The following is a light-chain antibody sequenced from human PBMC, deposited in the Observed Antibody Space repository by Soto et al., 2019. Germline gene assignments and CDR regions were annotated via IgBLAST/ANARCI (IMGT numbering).Light chain of an antibody. CDR2: EVT. J-gene: IGLJ3*02. V-gene: IGLV2-14*01. CDR3: SSYTSVRGV. Sequence: QPVLTQPASVSGSPGQSITISCTGTSNDVGGYNFVSWYQQLPGKAPKLIIYEVTNRPSGISNRFSGSKSGNTASLTISGLQAEDEADYYCSSYTSVRGVFGGGTKLTVL. CDR1: SNDVGGYNF.